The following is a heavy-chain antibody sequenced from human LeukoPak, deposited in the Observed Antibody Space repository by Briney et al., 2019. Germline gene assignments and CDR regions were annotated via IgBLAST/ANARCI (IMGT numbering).Heavy chain of an antibody. Sequence: SETLSLTCTVSGGSISSYYWSWIRQPPGKGLEWIGYIYYSGSTNYNPSLTSRVTISVDTSKNQFSLKLSSVTAADTAVYYCARGNWLLGDRSPNYFDYWGQGTLVTVSS. V-gene: IGHV4-59*01. CDR2: IYYSGST. CDR1: GGSISSYY. D-gene: IGHD3-9*01. J-gene: IGHJ4*02. CDR3: ARGNWLLGDRSPNYFDY.